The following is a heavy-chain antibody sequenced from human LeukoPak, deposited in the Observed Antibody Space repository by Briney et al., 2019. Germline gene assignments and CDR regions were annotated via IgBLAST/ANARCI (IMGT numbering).Heavy chain of an antibody. D-gene: IGHD3-22*01. CDR1: GFTFSSYS. V-gene: IGHV3-48*01. Sequence: GGSLRLSCAASGFTFSSYSMNWVRQAPGKGLERVSYISSSSSTIYYADSVKGRFTISRDNAKNSLYLQMNSLRAEDTAVYYCARALVVRGYDYWGQGTLVTVSS. J-gene: IGHJ4*02. CDR2: ISSSSSTI. CDR3: ARALVVRGYDY.